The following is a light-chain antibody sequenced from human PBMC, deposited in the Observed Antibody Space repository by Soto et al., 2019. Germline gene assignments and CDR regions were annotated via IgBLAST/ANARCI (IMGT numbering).Light chain of an antibody. V-gene: IGLV2-8*01. Sequence: QSVLTQPPSASGSPGQSVTISCTGTSSDVGGYNFVSWYQQYPGKVPKLMVYEVNKRPSGVPDRFSGSMSGNTASLTVSGLQAEDEADYYCTSYAGGNNVFGTGTKLTVL. CDR1: SSDVGGYNF. J-gene: IGLJ1*01. CDR3: TSYAGGNNV. CDR2: EVN.